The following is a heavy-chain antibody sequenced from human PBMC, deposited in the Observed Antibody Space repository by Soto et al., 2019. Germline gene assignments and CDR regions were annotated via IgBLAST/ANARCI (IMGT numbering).Heavy chain of an antibody. Sequence: GGSLRLSCAASGFTFSSYAMSWVRQAPGKGLEWVSAISGSGGSTYYADSVKGRFTISRDNSKNTLYLQMNSLRAEDTAVYYCAKDRGSGSYYKSYYYYMDVWGKGTTVTVSS. CDR3: AKDRGSGSYYKSYYYYMDV. J-gene: IGHJ6*03. CDR1: GFTFSSYA. CDR2: ISGSGGST. D-gene: IGHD3-10*01. V-gene: IGHV3-23*01.